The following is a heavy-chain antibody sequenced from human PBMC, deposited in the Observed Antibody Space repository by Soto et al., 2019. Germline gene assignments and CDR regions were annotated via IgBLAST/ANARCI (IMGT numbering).Heavy chain of an antibody. D-gene: IGHD1-20*01. CDR1: GGSISSGDYY. CDR3: ARGTGPYNPFDY. CDR2: IYYSGST. J-gene: IGHJ4*02. V-gene: IGHV4-30-4*01. Sequence: PSETLSLTCTVSGGSISSGDYYWSWIRQPPGKGLEWIGYIYYSGSTYYNPSLKSRVTISVDTSKNQFSLKLSSVTAADTAVYYCARGTGPYNPFDYWGQGTLVTVSS.